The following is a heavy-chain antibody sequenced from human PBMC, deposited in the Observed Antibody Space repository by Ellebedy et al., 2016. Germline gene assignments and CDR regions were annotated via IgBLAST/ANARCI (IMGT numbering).Heavy chain of an antibody. J-gene: IGHJ4*02. Sequence: GGSLRLSXAASGFTFSSYSMNWVRQAPGKGLEWVATISANGNKRDLADSVQGRFTISRDNFRNTLHLQMNNLRGEDTAVYYCRQGHYADYWGQGTLVTVSS. V-gene: IGHV3-23*01. CDR1: GFTFSSYS. D-gene: IGHD2-2*01. CDR2: ISANGNKR. CDR3: RQGHYADY.